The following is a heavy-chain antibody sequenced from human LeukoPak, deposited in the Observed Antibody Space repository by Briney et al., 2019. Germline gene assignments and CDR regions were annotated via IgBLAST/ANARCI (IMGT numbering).Heavy chain of an antibody. J-gene: IGHJ3*02. CDR2: ISSNGGST. D-gene: IGHD3-10*01. V-gene: IGHV3-64*01. Sequence: PGGSLRLSCAASGFTFSSYAMHWVRQAPGKGLEYASAISSNGGSTYYANSVKGRFTISRDNSKNTLYLQMGSLRAEDMAVYYCARDSGDDAFDIWGQGTMVTVSS. CDR1: GFTFSSYA. CDR3: ARDSGDDAFDI.